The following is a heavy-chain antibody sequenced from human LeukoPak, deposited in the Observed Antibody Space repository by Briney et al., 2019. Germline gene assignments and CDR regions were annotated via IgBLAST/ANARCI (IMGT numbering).Heavy chain of an antibody. CDR2: ITPHNGNT. CDR3: ARGSGSRIFYALDI. D-gene: IGHD3-3*02. J-gene: IGHJ3*02. Sequence: ASVKVSCKASGYGFTTYGLTWVRQAPGQGLEWMGWITPHNGNTLYAQKLQGRVTMTADTSTSTAYMELRSLRSDDTAEYYCARGSGSRIFYALDIWGQGTMVTVSS. V-gene: IGHV1-18*01. CDR1: GYGFTTYG.